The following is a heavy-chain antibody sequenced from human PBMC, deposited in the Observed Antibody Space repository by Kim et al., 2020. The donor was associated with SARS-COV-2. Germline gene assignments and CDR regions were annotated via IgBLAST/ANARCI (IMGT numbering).Heavy chain of an antibody. CDR1: GFTFSSYA. Sequence: GGSLRLSCAASGFTFSSYAMSWVRQTPGNGLEWVSSISGSGASKYYSDFVKGRFTISRDNSDNTLFLQMNSLRAEDTAVYYCAKVPSVTTWHEPTYWGQGTRVTVSS. J-gene: IGHJ4*02. D-gene: IGHD4-17*01. V-gene: IGHV3-23*01. CDR3: AKVPSVTTWHEPTY. CDR2: ISGSGASK.